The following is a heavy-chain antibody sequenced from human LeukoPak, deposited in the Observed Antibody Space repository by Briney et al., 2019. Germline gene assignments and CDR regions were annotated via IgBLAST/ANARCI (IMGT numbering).Heavy chain of an antibody. CDR3: ARHGGSFELGYQYGMDV. V-gene: IGHV5-51*01. CDR1: GYSFTSYW. Sequence: GESLQISCKGSGYSFTSYWIGWVRQMPGKGLEWMGIIYPGDSDTKYSPSFQGQVTISADKSISTAYLQWSSLKASDTAMYYCARHGGSFELGYQYGMDVWGQGTTVTVYS. CDR2: IYPGDSDT. D-gene: IGHD2-15*01. J-gene: IGHJ6*02.